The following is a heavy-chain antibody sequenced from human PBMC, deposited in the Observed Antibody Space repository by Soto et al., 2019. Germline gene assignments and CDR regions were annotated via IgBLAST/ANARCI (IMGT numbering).Heavy chain of an antibody. CDR2: IWYDGSNK. V-gene: IGHV3-33*01. Sequence: LRLSCAASGFTFSSYGMHWVRQAPGKGLEWVAVIWYDGSNKYYADSVKGRFTISRDNSKNTLYLQMNSLRAEDTAVYYCARERCGGDCTRYYYYYYGMDVWGQGXTVTVYS. CDR3: ARERCGGDCTRYYYYYYGMDV. D-gene: IGHD2-21*02. J-gene: IGHJ6*02. CDR1: GFTFSSYG.